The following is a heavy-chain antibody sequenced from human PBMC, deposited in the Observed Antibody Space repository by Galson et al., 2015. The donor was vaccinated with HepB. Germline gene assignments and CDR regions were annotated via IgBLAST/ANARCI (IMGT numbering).Heavy chain of an antibody. CDR2: IDPTDSYT. CDR1: GYSFTSYW. D-gene: IGHD2-2*01. V-gene: IGHV5-10-1*01. J-gene: IGHJ4*02. CDR3: ARIYCTSSSCYDPVDY. Sequence: QSGAEVKKPGESLRISCKGSGYSFTSYWINWVRQTPGKGLEWMGRIDPTDSYTNYSPSFQGHVTISADKSINTAYLQWSSLKASDTAMYYCARIYCTSSSCYDPVDYWGQGTLVTVSS.